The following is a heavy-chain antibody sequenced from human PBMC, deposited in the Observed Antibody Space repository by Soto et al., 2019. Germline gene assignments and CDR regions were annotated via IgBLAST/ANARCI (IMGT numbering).Heavy chain of an antibody. CDR2: ISSSSSYI. Sequence: GGCLRLSCAAAGFTFSSYGMRWVRQAPGKGLEWVSSISSSSSYIYYADSVKGRFTISRDNAKNSLYLQMNSLRAEDTAVYYCARSIRGGLVSNDAFGNWGQGTMVTVS. CDR1: GFTFSSYG. J-gene: IGHJ3*02. D-gene: IGHD2-15*01. V-gene: IGHV3-21*01. CDR3: ARSIRGGLVSNDAFGN.